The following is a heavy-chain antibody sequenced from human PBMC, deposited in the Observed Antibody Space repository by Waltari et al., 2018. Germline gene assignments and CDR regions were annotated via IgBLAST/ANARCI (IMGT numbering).Heavy chain of an antibody. V-gene: IGHV3-23*04. D-gene: IGHD1-26*01. J-gene: IGHJ4*02. CDR2: ISAVCCST. Sequence: EVRLVESGGILLQPGESLRLSCAASGFIFSTNVLSWVRQAPGKGLEWVATISAVCCSTYYADSVKCRFSVSRDNSRNTLYLQMSSLRVEDTAIYYCVKMWGSKGSPGWGQGTLVTVSS. CDR1: GFIFSTNV. CDR3: VKMWGSKGSPG.